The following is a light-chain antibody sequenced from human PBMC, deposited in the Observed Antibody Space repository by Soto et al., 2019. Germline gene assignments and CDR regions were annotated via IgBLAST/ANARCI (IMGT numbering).Light chain of an antibody. CDR2: DAS. CDR3: QQYGSSPPVT. V-gene: IGKV3D-20*01. Sequence: EIVLTQSPATLSLSPGERATLSCGASQSVSSSYLAWYQQKPGLAPRLLIYDASSRATGIPDRFSGSGSGXXXXXXXXXXXPEDFAVYYCQQYGSSPPVTIGPGTKVDIK. J-gene: IGKJ3*01. CDR1: QSVSSSY.